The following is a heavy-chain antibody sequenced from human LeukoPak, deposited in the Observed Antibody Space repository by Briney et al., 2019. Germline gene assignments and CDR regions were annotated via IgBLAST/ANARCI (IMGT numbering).Heavy chain of an antibody. Sequence: GASVKVSCKASGGTFSSYAISWVRQAPGQGLEWMGRIIPILGIANYAQKFQGRVTITADKSTSTAYMELSSLRSEDTAVYYCARGYCSGGSCYNVDYWGQGTLVTVSS. J-gene: IGHJ4*02. V-gene: IGHV1-69*04. CDR1: GGTFSSYA. D-gene: IGHD2-15*01. CDR3: ARGYCSGGSCYNVDY. CDR2: IIPILGIA.